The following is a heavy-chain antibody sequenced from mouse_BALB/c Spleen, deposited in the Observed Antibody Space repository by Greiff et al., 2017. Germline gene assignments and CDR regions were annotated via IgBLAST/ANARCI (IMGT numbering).Heavy chain of an antibody. CDR1: GFSLTSYG. J-gene: IGHJ2*01. D-gene: IGHD2-4*01. Sequence: QVQLKESGPGLVAPSQSLSITCTVSGFSLTSYGVHWVRQPPGKGLEWLGVIWAGGSTNYNSALMSRLSISKDNSKSQVFLKMNSLQTDDTAMYYCARDPSIMITPLDYWGQGTTLTVSS. V-gene: IGHV2-9*02. CDR3: ARDPSIMITPLDY. CDR2: IWAGGST.